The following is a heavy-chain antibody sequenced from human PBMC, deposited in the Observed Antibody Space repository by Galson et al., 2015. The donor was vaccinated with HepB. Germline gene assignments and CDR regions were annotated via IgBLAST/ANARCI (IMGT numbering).Heavy chain of an antibody. CDR2: INPADSDP. D-gene: IGHD3-10*01. V-gene: IGHV5-51*01. CDR1: GYSFISHW. J-gene: IGHJ2*01. CDR3: ARGPADHYGSGRPFWFFDL. Sequence: QSGAEVKKPGESLRVSCRGSGYSFISHWIGGVRQMPGKGLEWMGIINPADSDPTYSPSFQGQVTISVDRSVDTAYLQWSSLKASDTAMYYCARGPADHYGSGRPFWFFDLWGRGTLVTVSS.